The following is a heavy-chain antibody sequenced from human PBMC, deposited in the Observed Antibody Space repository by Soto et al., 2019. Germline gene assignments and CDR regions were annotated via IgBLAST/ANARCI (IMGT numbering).Heavy chain of an antibody. J-gene: IGHJ4*02. CDR2: IYYSGST. CDR1: GGSISSGGYY. V-gene: IGHV4-61*08. Sequence: SETLSLTCTVSGGSISSGGYYWSWIRQHPGKGLEWIGYIYYSGSTNYNPSLKSRVTISVDTSKNQFSLKLSSVTAADTAVYYCASVCSSTSCYDSDYWGQGTLVTVSS. D-gene: IGHD2-2*01. CDR3: ASVCSSTSCYDSDY.